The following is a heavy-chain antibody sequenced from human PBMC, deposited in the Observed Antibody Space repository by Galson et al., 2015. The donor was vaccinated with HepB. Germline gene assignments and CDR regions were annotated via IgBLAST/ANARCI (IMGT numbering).Heavy chain of an antibody. J-gene: IGHJ4*02. D-gene: IGHD3-16*01. Sequence: SLRLSCAASGFTFNNYGMHWVRQAPGEGLEWVAVISYDGAYTLYSDSVKGRFTISRDNSKSTLYVEMNSLRPEDAAVYYCAKRNDGGSQKDFDNWGQGTLVTVSS. CDR2: ISYDGAYT. CDR3: AKRNDGGSQKDFDN. CDR1: GFTFNNYG. V-gene: IGHV3-30*18.